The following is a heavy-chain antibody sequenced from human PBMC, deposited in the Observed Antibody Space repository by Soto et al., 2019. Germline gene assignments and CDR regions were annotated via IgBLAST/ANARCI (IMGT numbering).Heavy chain of an antibody. CDR1: GYTFTSYG. D-gene: IGHD3-9*01. J-gene: IGHJ5*02. CDR3: ARTEYYDILTGYPNWFDP. CDR2: ISAYNGNT. Sequence: ASVKVSCKASGYTFTSYGISWVRQAPGQGLEWMGWISAYNGNTNYAQKLQGRVTMTTDTSTSTAYMELRSLRSEDTAVYYCARTEYYDILTGYPNWFDPWGQGTLVTVSS. V-gene: IGHV1-18*01.